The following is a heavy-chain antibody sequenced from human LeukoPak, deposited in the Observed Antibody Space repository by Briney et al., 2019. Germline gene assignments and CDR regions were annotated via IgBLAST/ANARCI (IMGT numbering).Heavy chain of an antibody. Sequence: QPGRSLRLSCAASGFTFDEYAMHWVRQAPGKGLEWVSGISWSRYIIEYADSVRGRFTTSRDNAKNSLFLQMNSLRAEDSAMYYCVRDHVGGSCVDCPLGDAFDTWGQGTMVTVSS. J-gene: IGHJ3*02. V-gene: IGHV3-9*01. CDR1: GFTFDEYA. CDR2: ISWSRYII. D-gene: IGHD2-15*01. CDR3: VRDHVGGSCVDCPLGDAFDT.